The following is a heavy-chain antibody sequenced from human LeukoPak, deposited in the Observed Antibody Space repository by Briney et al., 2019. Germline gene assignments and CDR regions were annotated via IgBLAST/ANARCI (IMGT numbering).Heavy chain of an antibody. CDR1: GDSVSRNSAA. V-gene: IGHV6-1*01. Sequence: SQTLSLTCAISGDSVSRNSAAWNWIRQSPSRGLEWLGRTYYRSKWYNDYAVSVKSRISISPDTSKNQFSLKLSSVTAADTAVYYCATLRWGWDWYFDLWGRGTLVTVSS. CDR2: TYYRSKWYN. J-gene: IGHJ2*01. D-gene: IGHD4-23*01. CDR3: ATLRWGWDWYFDL.